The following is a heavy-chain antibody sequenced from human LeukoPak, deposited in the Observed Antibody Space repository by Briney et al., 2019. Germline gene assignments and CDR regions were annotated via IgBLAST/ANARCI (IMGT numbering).Heavy chain of an antibody. CDR3: ARRLRFDYYYGMDV. CDR2: INPNSGGT. V-gene: IGHV1-2*02. CDR1: GYTFTSYD. J-gene: IGHJ6*02. D-gene: IGHD5-12*01. Sequence: ASVKVSCKASGYTFTSYDINWVRQATGQGLEWMGWINPNSGGTNYAQKFQGRVTMTRDTSISTAYMELSRLRSDDTAVYYCARRLRFDYYYGMDVWGQGTTVTVSS.